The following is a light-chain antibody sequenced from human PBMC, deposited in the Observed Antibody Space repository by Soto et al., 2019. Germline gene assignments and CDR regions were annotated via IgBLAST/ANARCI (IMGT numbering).Light chain of an antibody. CDR2: EXX. Sequence: QSVLTQPASVSGSPGQSITISCTGTSSDVGSYNLVSWYQHHPXXAXXLMSXEXXNXPXXXXXXXXXXXXXXXXXXXLAGLQAEDEADYYCSSYAGAVVFGGGTKLTVL. J-gene: IGLJ2*01. CDR3: SSYAGAVV. CDR1: SSDVGSYNL. V-gene: IGLV2-23*01.